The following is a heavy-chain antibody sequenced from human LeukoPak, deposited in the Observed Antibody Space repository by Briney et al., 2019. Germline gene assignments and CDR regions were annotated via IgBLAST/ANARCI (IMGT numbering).Heavy chain of an antibody. Sequence: SETLSLTYTVSDGSIRSGDYYWSWIRQHPGKGLEWIGYISYSGITYSNPSLKSRVTISVGTSKRQFSLRLNSVTPADTAVYYCARDRGLKYGYSFLDSWGQGALVTVSS. CDR1: DGSIRSGDYY. J-gene: IGHJ4*02. D-gene: IGHD5-24*01. CDR3: ARDRGLKYGYSFLDS. V-gene: IGHV4-31*03. CDR2: ISYSGIT.